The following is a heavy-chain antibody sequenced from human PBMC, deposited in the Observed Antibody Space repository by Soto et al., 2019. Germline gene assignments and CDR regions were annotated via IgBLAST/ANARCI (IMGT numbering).Heavy chain of an antibody. Sequence: SETLSLTCPVSGGSISSSSYYWGWIRQPPGKGLEWIGSIYYSGSTYYNPSLKSRVTISVDTSKNQFSLKLSSVTAADTAVYYCACPTGYSSGWYDYWGQGTLVTVS. CDR2: IYYSGST. CDR1: GGSISSSSYY. CDR3: ACPTGYSSGWYDY. J-gene: IGHJ4*02. D-gene: IGHD6-19*01. V-gene: IGHV4-39*01.